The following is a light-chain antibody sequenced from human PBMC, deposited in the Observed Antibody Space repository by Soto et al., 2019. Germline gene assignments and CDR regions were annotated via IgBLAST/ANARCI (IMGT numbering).Light chain of an antibody. CDR1: SSNIGSYT. CDR2: SNH. V-gene: IGLV1-44*01. J-gene: IGLJ1*01. Sequence: QSVLTQPPSASGTPGQTVTVSCSGSSSNIGSYTVNWYQQLPGTAPKLVIYSNHQRPSGVPDRFSGSKSGTSASLAISGLQSEDEADYYCAAWDDSLTGSVFGSGTKVTVL. CDR3: AAWDDSLTGSV.